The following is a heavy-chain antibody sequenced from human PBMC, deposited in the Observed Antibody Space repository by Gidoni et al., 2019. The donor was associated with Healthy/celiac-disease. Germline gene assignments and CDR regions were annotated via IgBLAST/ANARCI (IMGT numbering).Heavy chain of an antibody. CDR2: IYYSGST. D-gene: IGHD4-17*01. Sequence: QLQLQESGPGLVKPSETLSLTCTVSGGPISSSRYYWGWLRQPPGKGLEWIGSIYYSGSTYYNPSLKSRVTISVDTSKNQFSLKLSSVTAADTAVYYCARTEPLYGDYPPHFDYWGQGTLVTVSS. CDR3: ARTEPLYGDYPPHFDY. V-gene: IGHV4-39*01. CDR1: GGPISSSRYY. J-gene: IGHJ4*02.